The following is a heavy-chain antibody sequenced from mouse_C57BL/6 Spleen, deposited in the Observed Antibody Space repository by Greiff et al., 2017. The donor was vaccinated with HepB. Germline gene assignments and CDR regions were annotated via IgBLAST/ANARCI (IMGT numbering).Heavy chain of an antibody. CDR1: GYTFTSYW. J-gene: IGHJ3*01. V-gene: IGHV1-55*01. CDR2: IYPGSGST. CDR3: ARQDSNYAWFAY. Sequence: VQLQQSGAELVKPGASVKMSCKASGYTFTSYWITWVKQRPGQGLEWIGDIYPGSGSTNYNEKFKSKATLTVDTSSSTAYMQLSSLTSEDSAVYYCARQDSNYAWFAYWGQGTLVTVSA. D-gene: IGHD2-5*01.